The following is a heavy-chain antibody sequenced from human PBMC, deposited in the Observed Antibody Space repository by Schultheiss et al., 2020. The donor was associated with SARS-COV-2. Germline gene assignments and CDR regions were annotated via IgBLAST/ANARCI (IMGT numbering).Heavy chain of an antibody. Sequence: SETLSLTCTVSGGSISSGGYYWRWIRQHPGKGLEWIGHIYYSGSTYYNPSLKSRVTISVDTSKNQFSLKLSSVTAADTAVYYCARGGDYDYVWGASYGMDVWGQGTTVT. J-gene: IGHJ6*02. CDR1: GGSISSGGYY. D-gene: IGHD3-16*01. CDR3: ARGGDYDYVWGASYGMDV. CDR2: IYYSGST. V-gene: IGHV4-31*03.